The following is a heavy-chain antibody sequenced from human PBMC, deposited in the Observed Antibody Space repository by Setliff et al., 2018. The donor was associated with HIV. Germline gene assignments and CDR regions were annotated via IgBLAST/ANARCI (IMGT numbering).Heavy chain of an antibody. J-gene: IGHJ4*02. CDR2: INSDGSST. D-gene: IGHD3-3*01. V-gene: IGHV3-74*01. CDR1: GFTFSSYW. Sequence: PGGSLRLSCAASGFTFSSYWMHWVRQAPGKGLVWVSHINSDGSSTNYADSVKGRFTISRDNAKNPLYLQMNSLTAEDTAVYYCARDVSWRVRTYIDYWGQGALVTVSS. CDR3: ARDVSWRVRTYIDY.